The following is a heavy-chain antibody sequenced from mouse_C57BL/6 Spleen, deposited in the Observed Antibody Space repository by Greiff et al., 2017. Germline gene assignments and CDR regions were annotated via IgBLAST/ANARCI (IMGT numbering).Heavy chain of an antibody. J-gene: IGHJ1*03. D-gene: IGHD1-1*01. CDR1: GYAFSSYW. CDR3: ARSYYGSSYWYFDV. V-gene: IGHV1-80*01. Sequence: VMLVESGAELVKPGASVKISCKASGYAFSSYWMNWVKQRPGKGLEGIGQIYPGDGDTNYNGKFKGKATLTADKSSSTAYMQLSSLTSEDSAVYFCARSYYGSSYWYFDVWGTGTTVTVSS. CDR2: IYPGDGDT.